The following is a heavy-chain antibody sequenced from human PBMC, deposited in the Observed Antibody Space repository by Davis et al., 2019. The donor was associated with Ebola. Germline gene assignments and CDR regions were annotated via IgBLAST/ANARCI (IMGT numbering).Heavy chain of an antibody. Sequence: GESLKISCAASGFTFSSYGMHWVRQAPGKGLEWVSSISSSSSYIYYADSVKGRFTISRDNAKNSLYLQMNSLRAEDTAVYYCARDTTWIQLWLPAFDIWGQGTMVTVSS. CDR2: ISSSSSYI. CDR1: GFTFSSYG. D-gene: IGHD5-18*01. CDR3: ARDTTWIQLWLPAFDI. J-gene: IGHJ3*02. V-gene: IGHV3-21*01.